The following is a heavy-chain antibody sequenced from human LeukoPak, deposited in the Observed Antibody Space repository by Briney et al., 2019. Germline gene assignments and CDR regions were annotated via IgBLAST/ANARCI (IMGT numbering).Heavy chain of an antibody. CDR1: GGSISSSSHY. J-gene: IGHJ5*02. V-gene: IGHV4-39*01. CDR3: ARHSQQLVPTEWFDP. D-gene: IGHD6-13*01. Sequence: SETLSLTCTVSGGSISSSSHYWGWIRQPPGKGLEWIGSINYSGSTYYNPSLRSRVTISVDTSKNQFSLKLSSVTAADTAVYYCARHSQQLVPTEWFDPWGQGTLVTVSS. CDR2: INYSGST.